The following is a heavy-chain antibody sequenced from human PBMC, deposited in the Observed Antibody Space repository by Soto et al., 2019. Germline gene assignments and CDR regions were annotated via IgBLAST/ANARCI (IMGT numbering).Heavy chain of an antibody. CDR1: GFSISTYA. CDR3: ARRSFPYSGSPLEPWSDALDI. D-gene: IGHD1-26*01. J-gene: IGHJ3*02. Sequence: QVQLVESGGGVVQPGRSLRLSCAASGFSISTYALHWVRQAPGKGPEWVAIISYNGNNKHYADSVKGRFTISRDNSKNTVDLQMNNLRVGDTAMYYCARRSFPYSGSPLEPWSDALDIWGQGTMVTVSS. CDR2: ISYNGNNK. V-gene: IGHV3-30*04.